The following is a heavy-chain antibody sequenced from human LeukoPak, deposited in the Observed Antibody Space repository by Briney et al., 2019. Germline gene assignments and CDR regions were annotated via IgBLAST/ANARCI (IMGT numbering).Heavy chain of an antibody. CDR1: GFTFSSYA. CDR3: VREGVSVTTTDY. D-gene: IGHD4-17*01. J-gene: IGHJ4*02. Sequence: GGSLRLSCAASGFTFSSYAMHWVRQAPGKGLEWVAVISYDGSNKYYADSVKGRFTISRDNSKNTLYLQMNSLRAEDTAVYYCVREGVSVTTTDYWGQGTLVTVSS. V-gene: IGHV3-30-3*01. CDR2: ISYDGSNK.